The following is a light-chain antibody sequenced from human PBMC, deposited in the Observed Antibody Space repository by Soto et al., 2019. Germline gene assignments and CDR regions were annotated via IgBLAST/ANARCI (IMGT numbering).Light chain of an antibody. V-gene: IGKV3-11*01. Sequence: IELTQSQATLPLSQGARATLSCRASQSGTTLLAWFQQRPGQTPRLLIYDASTRAPGIPGRFSGRGSGAVFTLTISIQAPDDFAVYCWQHRSDSFTFGQGTRLEIK. J-gene: IGKJ5*01. CDR3: QHRSDSFT. CDR1: QSGTTL. CDR2: DAS.